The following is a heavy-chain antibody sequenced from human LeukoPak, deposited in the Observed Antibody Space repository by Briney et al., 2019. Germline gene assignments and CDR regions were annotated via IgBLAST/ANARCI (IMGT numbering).Heavy chain of an antibody. Sequence: GESLKISCKGSGYSFNSYWICWVRQLPGKGLGWMGIIYPGDSDTRYSPSFQGQVTISADKSISTAYLQWSSLKASDTAMYYCARLYGSGSYYRGAGWFDPWGQGTLVTVSS. CDR3: ARLYGSGSYYRGAGWFDP. J-gene: IGHJ5*02. V-gene: IGHV5-51*01. D-gene: IGHD3-10*01. CDR1: GYSFNSYW. CDR2: IYPGDSDT.